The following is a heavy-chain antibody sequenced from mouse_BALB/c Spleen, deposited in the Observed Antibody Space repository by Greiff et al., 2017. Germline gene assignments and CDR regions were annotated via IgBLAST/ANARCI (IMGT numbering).Heavy chain of an antibody. D-gene: IGHD2-3*01. CDR3: NAGDGYHYFDY. J-gene: IGHJ2*01. CDR1: GYTFTSYW. CDR2: IYPGDGDT. V-gene: IGHV1-87*01. Sequence: QVQLKESGAELARPGASVKLSCKASGYTFTSYWMQWVKQRPGQGLEWIGAIYPGDGDTRYTQKFKGKATLTADKSSSTAYLQLSSLTSEDTAVYYGNAGDGYHYFDYWGQGTTLTVSS.